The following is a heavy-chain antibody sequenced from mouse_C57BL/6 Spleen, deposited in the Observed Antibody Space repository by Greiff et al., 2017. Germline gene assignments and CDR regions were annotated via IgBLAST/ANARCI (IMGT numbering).Heavy chain of an antibody. CDR3: ARDLYDYGYFDV. J-gene: IGHJ1*03. CDR1: GYSITSGYY. V-gene: IGHV3-6*01. D-gene: IGHD2-3*01. Sequence: EVKLQESGPGLVKPSQSLSLTCSVTGYSITSGYYWNWIRQFPGNKLEWMGYISYDGSNNYNPSLKNRISITRDTSKNQFFLKLNSVTTEDTATYYCARDLYDYGYFDVWGTGTTVTVSS. CDR2: ISYDGSN.